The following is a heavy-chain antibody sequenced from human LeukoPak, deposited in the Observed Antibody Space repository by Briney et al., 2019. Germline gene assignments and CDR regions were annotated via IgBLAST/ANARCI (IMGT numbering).Heavy chain of an antibody. Sequence: GGSLRLSCAASGFTFSSYSMNWVRQAPGKGLEWVSSISSSSSYIYYADSVKGRFTISRDNAKNSLYLQVNSLRAEDTAVYYCARDGVEYGMDVWGKGTTVTVSS. CDR2: ISSSSSYI. V-gene: IGHV3-21*01. D-gene: IGHD1-1*01. J-gene: IGHJ6*04. CDR3: ARDGVEYGMDV. CDR1: GFTFSSYS.